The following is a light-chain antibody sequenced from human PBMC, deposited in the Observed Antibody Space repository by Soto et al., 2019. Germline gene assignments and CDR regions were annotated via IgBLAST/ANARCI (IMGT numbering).Light chain of an antibody. CDR1: QSVNKW. J-gene: IGKJ5*01. CDR3: QQLNSYPIT. V-gene: IGKV1-5*01. CDR2: DAS. Sequence: DIQMTQSPSTLSASVGDRVTITCRASQSVNKWLAWFQQTPGKVPKLLIFDASTLQTGVPSRFSGGGSGTDFTLTISSLQPEDFATYYCQQLNSYPITFGQGTRLEIK.